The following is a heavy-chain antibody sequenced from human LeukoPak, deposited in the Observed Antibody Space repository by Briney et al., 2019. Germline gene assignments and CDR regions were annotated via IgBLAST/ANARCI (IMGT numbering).Heavy chain of an antibody. V-gene: IGHV3-21*01. D-gene: IGHD5-12*01. Sequence: GGSLRLSCAASGFTFSSYSMNWVRQAPGKGLEWVSPISSSSSSYIYYADSVKGRFTISRDNAKNSLYLQMNSLRAEDTAVYYCARDASVPPSGYDQLDYWGQGTLVTVSS. CDR2: ISSSSSSYI. CDR3: ARDASVPPSGYDQLDY. CDR1: GFTFSSYS. J-gene: IGHJ4*02.